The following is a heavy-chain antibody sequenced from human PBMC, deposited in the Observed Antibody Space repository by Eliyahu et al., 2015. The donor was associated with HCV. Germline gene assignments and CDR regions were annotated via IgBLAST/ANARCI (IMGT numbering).Heavy chain of an antibody. D-gene: IGHD3-9*01. J-gene: IGHJ4*02. CDR1: GFSLSTSGMC. Sequence: QVTLRESGPALVKPTQTLTLTCRFSGFSLSTSGMCVSWIRQPPGKALEWLARIDSNGDKYYRTSLKTRLTISKDTSRNQVVLTMTNMDPVDTATYYCARIWHDIWWDWGQGTLVTVSS. CDR3: ARIWHDIWWD. CDR2: IDSNGDK. V-gene: IGHV2-70*15.